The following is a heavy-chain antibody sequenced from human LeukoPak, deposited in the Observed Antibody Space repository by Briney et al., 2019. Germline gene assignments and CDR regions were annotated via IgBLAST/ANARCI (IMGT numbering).Heavy chain of an antibody. D-gene: IGHD3-22*01. Sequence: ASVKVSCKASGYTFTGYYMHWVRQAPGQGLEWMGWINPNSGGTNYAQKFQGWVTMTRDTSISTAYMELSSLRSDDTAVYYCAISRDYYDSSGYGRRAAFDIWGQGTMVTVSS. J-gene: IGHJ3*02. CDR3: AISRDYYDSSGYGRRAAFDI. V-gene: IGHV1-2*04. CDR2: INPNSGGT. CDR1: GYTFTGYY.